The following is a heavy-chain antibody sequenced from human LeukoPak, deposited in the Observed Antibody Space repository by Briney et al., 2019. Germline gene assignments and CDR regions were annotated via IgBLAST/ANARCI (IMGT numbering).Heavy chain of an antibody. CDR1: GGSISSSTYY. V-gene: IGHV4-39*07. CDR3: ARGPDDAFDI. Sequence: SSETLSLTCTVSGGSISSSTYYWGWIRQPPGKGLEWIGSIYYSGSTYYNPPLKSRVTMSVDTSKNQFSLKLSSVTAADTAVYYCARGPDDAFDIWGQGTMVTVSS. CDR2: IYYSGST. J-gene: IGHJ3*02.